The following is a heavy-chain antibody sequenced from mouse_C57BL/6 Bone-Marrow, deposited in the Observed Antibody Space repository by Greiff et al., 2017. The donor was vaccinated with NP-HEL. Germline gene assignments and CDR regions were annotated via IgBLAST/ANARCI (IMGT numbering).Heavy chain of an antibody. V-gene: IGHV1-42*01. CDR2: INPCTGGT. Sequence: VQLQQPGPELVKPGASVKISCKASGYSFTGYYLNWVKQSPEQSLEWIGVINPCTGGTTYNQKFKATATLTVDKSSSTAYMQDKGVTSGDAAVYYCTRERDRSIAYWGQGTLVTVSA. CDR1: GYSFTGYY. D-gene: IGHD2-14*01. CDR3: TRERDRSIAY. J-gene: IGHJ3*01.